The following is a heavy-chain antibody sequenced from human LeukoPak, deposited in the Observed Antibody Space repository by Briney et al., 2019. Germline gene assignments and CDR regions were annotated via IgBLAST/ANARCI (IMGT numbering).Heavy chain of an antibody. J-gene: IGHJ4*02. CDR2: ISYDGSKR. CDR3: ARDYDTSGSYFDFFDY. Sequence: PEGSLRLSCAASGFTFSTYAVHWVRQAPGKGLEWVAVISYDGSKRYYADSVKGRFTISRDNSKNAFLQMNSLRAEDTAVYYCARDYDTSGSYFDFFDYWGQGTLVTVSS. D-gene: IGHD3-22*01. V-gene: IGHV3-30-3*01. CDR1: GFTFSTYA.